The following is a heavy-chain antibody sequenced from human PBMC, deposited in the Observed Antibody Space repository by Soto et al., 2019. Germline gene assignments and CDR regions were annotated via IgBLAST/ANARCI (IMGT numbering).Heavy chain of an antibody. CDR1: GFTFSNYA. V-gene: IGHV3-23*01. CDR3: ARGGGGGLFDP. CDR2: ISGSGGST. Sequence: GGSLRLSCAASGFTFSNYAMSWVRQAPGKGLEWVSAISGSGGSTYYADSVKGRFTISRDNFKNTVYMQMNNLTADDTGVYYCARGGGGGLFDPWGQGSLVTVSS. J-gene: IGHJ5*02. D-gene: IGHD2-21*01.